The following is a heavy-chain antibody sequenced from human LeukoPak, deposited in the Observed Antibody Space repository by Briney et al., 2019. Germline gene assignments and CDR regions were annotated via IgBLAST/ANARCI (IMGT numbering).Heavy chain of an antibody. D-gene: IGHD6-6*01. V-gene: IGHV4-39*01. CDR1: GGSISSSSYY. Sequence: SEILSLTCTVSGGSISSSSYYWGWIRQPPGKGLEWIGSSSYSGSTYYNPSLKSRVTISVDTSKNQFSLKLSSVTAADTAVFYCARQNRGYSSSSGLPDYWGQGTLVTVSS. CDR2: SSYSGST. J-gene: IGHJ4*02. CDR3: ARQNRGYSSSSGLPDY.